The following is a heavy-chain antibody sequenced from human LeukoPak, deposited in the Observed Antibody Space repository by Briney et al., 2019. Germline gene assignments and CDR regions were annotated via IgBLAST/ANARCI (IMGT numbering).Heavy chain of an antibody. J-gene: IGHJ3*02. D-gene: IGHD1-1*01. CDR2: INPNSGGT. Sequence: ASVKVSCKASGYTFTGYYMHWVRQAPGQGLEWMGWINPNSGGTNYAQKFQGRVTMTRDTSISTAYMELSRLRSDDTAVYYCARDLEVHARGAFDIWGQGTMVTVSS. V-gene: IGHV1-2*02. CDR1: GYTFTGYY. CDR3: ARDLEVHARGAFDI.